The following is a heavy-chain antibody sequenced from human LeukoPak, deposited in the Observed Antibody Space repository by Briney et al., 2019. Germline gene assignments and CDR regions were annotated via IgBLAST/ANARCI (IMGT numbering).Heavy chain of an antibody. D-gene: IGHD1-26*01. CDR3: ASGFGVLRGSYNTLSHFDY. J-gene: IGHJ4*02. CDR2: INHSGST. V-gene: IGHV4-34*01. Sequence: PSETLPLTCAVYGGSFSGYYWSWIRQPPGKGLEWIGEINHSGSTNYNPSLKSRVTISVDTSKNQFSLKLSSVTAADTAVYYCASGFGVLRGSYNTLSHFDYWGQGTLVTVSS. CDR1: GGSFSGYY.